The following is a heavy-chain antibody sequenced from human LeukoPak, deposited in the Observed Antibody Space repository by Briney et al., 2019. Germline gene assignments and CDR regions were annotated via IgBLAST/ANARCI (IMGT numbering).Heavy chain of an antibody. Sequence: GGSLRLSCAASGFTFSSYGMHWVRQAPGKGLEGVAFIRYDGSNKYYADSVKGRFTISRDNSKNTLYLQMNSPRAEDTAVYYCGSSGPPGGYFDYWGQGTLVTVSS. CDR1: GFTFSSYG. CDR3: GSSGPPGGYFDY. CDR2: IRYDGSNK. J-gene: IGHJ4*02. V-gene: IGHV3-30*02. D-gene: IGHD2-15*01.